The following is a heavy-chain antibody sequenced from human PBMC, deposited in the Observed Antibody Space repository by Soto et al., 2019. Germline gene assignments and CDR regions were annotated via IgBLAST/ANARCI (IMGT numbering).Heavy chain of an antibody. Sequence: PGGSLRLSCAASGFTFNTYGMHWLRQAPGKGLEWVAVISYDGSDKYYADSVKGRFIISRDNSKNTLYLQMNSLRAEDTAIYYCAKSPNFYCSSPYCYQFYFDFWGQGALVTVSS. J-gene: IGHJ4*02. D-gene: IGHD2-21*01. CDR3: AKSPNFYCSSPYCYQFYFDF. CDR1: GFTFNTYG. V-gene: IGHV3-30*18. CDR2: ISYDGSDK.